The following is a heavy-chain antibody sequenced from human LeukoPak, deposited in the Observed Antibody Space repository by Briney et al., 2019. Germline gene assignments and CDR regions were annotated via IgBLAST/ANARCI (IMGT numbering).Heavy chain of an antibody. CDR1: GFIFNDYW. Sequence: GGSLRLSCAASGFIFNDYWMAWVRQAPGKGLEWVATIKQDGSERYYVDSAKGRFTISRDNTKNSLFLQLVGLRAEDSAVYYCARVAYDSSGYRYALDIWGQGTMVTVSS. CDR2: IKQDGSER. D-gene: IGHD3-22*01. J-gene: IGHJ3*02. V-gene: IGHV3-7*01. CDR3: ARVAYDSSGYRYALDI.